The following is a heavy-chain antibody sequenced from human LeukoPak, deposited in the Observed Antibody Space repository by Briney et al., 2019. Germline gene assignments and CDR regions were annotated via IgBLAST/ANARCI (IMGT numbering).Heavy chain of an antibody. CDR2: IYYSGST. J-gene: IGHJ4*02. CDR3: ARGYYGSGSFFDY. Sequence: PSETLSLTCTVSGGSVGSGSYYWSWIRQPPGMGLEWIGYIYYSGSTNYNPSLRSRVTISVDTSKNQLSLKLSSVTAADTAVYYCARGYYGSGSFFDYWGQGTLVTVSS. D-gene: IGHD3-10*01. V-gene: IGHV4-61*01. CDR1: GGSVGSGSYY.